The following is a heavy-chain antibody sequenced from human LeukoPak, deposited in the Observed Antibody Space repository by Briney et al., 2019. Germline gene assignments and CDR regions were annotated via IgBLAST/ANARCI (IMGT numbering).Heavy chain of an antibody. CDR2: ISSSGSTI. J-gene: IGHJ6*02. CDR3: ARDRNWNDVGIYCYYYYGMDV. V-gene: IGHV3-48*03. CDR1: GFTFSSYE. Sequence: GGSLRLSCAASGFTFSSYEMNWVRQAPGKGLEWVSYISSSGSTIYYADSVKGRFTISRDNAKNSLYLQMNSLRAEDTAVYYCARDRNWNDVGIYCYYYYGMDVWGQGTTVTVSS. D-gene: IGHD1-1*01.